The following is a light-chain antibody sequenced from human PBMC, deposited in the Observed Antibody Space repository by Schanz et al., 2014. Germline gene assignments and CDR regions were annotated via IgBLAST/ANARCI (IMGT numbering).Light chain of an antibody. CDR1: QGISSW. Sequence: DIQMTQSPSSVSASVGDRVTITCRASQGISSWVAWYQQKPGKAPELLIYAASSLESGVPSRFSGSGSGTDFTLTISSLQPEDFATYFCLQDFNYPLTFGGGTKVEIK. J-gene: IGKJ4*01. CDR2: AAS. CDR3: LQDFNYPLT. V-gene: IGKV1-12*01.